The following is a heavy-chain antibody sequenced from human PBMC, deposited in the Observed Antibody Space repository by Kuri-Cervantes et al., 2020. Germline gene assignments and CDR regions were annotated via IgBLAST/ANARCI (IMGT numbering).Heavy chain of an antibody. V-gene: IGHV1-8*01. Sequence: ASVKVSCKASGYTFTSYDINWVRQATGQGLEWMGWMNPNSGNTGYAQKFRGRVTMTRNTSISTAYMELSSLRSEDTAVYYCARETRDYGDANYYYYMDVWGKGTTVTVSS. CDR2: MNPNSGNT. J-gene: IGHJ6*03. CDR1: GYTFTSYD. CDR3: ARETRDYGDANYYYYMDV. D-gene: IGHD4-17*01.